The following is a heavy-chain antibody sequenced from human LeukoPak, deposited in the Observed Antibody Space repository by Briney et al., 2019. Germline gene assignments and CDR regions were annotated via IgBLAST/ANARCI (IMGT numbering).Heavy chain of an antibody. Sequence: ASVEVSCKASGYTFTSYGISWVRQAPGQGLEWMGWISVYNGNTNYAQKVQGRVTMTTDTSTSTAYMELRSLRSDDTAVYYCARARGLIDAFDIWGQGTMVTVSS. J-gene: IGHJ3*02. CDR3: ARARGLIDAFDI. CDR2: ISVYNGNT. CDR1: GYTFTSYG. V-gene: IGHV1-18*01. D-gene: IGHD3-10*01.